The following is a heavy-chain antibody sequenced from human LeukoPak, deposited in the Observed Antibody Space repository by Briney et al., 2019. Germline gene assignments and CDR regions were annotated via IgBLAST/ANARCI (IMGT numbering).Heavy chain of an antibody. CDR1: GDSVSSNSAA. D-gene: IGHD6-13*01. J-gene: IGHJ4*02. V-gene: IGHV6-1*01. CDR3: ARDGSISSSPRYYFDY. CDR2: TYYRSKWYN. Sequence: SQTPSLTCAISGDSVSSNSAAWNWIRQSPSRGLEWLGRTYYRSKWYNDYAVSVKSRITINPDTSKNQFSLQLNSVTPEDTAVYYCARDGSISSSPRYYFDYWGQGTLVTVSS.